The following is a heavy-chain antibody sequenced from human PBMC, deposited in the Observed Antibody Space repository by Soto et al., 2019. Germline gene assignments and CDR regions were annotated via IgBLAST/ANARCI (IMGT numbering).Heavy chain of an antibody. D-gene: IGHD6-19*01. CDR3: AKEPSSGWYWAINWFDP. CDR1: GFTFSSYG. J-gene: IGHJ5*02. CDR2: ISYDGSNK. V-gene: IGHV3-30*18. Sequence: QVQLVESGGGVVQPGRSLRLSCAASGFTFSSYGMHWVRQAPGKGLEWVAVISYDGSNKYYADSVKGRFTISRDNSTNTLYLQMNSLRVEDTAVYYCAKEPSSGWYWAINWFDPWGQGTLVTVSS.